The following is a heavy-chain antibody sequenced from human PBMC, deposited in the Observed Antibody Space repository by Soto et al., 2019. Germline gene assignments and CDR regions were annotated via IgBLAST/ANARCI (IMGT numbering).Heavy chain of an antibody. Sequence: SETLSLTCAVYGESLSGFYWSWIRQAPGKGLEWIGEISQSGNSRYNPSLKSRFTMSVDSPKNQFSLNLSSVTAADTALYYCARESDTSNDGFELWGQGTPVTAPQ. CDR3: ARESDTSNDGFEL. CDR2: ISQSGNS. CDR1: GESLSGFY. J-gene: IGHJ5*02. D-gene: IGHD1-1*01. V-gene: IGHV4-34*01.